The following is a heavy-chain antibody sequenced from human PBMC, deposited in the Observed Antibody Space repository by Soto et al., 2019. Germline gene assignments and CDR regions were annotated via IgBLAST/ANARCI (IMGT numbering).Heavy chain of an antibody. Sequence: EVQLLESGGGLVQPGGSLRLSCAASGFTFSSYAMSWVRQAPGKGLEWVSAISGSGGSTYYADSVKGRFTISRDNSKNTLYLQMNSLRAEDTAVYYCAKVGDSSGYYKKYYFDYWGQGTLVTVSS. V-gene: IGHV3-23*01. CDR2: ISGSGGST. CDR1: GFTFSSYA. J-gene: IGHJ4*02. D-gene: IGHD3-22*01. CDR3: AKVGDSSGYYKKYYFDY.